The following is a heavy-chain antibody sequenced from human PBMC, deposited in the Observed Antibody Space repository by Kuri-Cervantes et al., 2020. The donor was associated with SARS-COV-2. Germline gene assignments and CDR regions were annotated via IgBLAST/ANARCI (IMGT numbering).Heavy chain of an antibody. CDR1: GFTFSSYS. Sequence: LSLTCAASGFTFSSYSMNWVRQAPGKGLKWVSSISSSSYIYYADSVKGRFTISRDNAKNSLYLQMNSLRAEDTAVYYCARGGLGGQLVDGMDVWGQGTTVTVSS. V-gene: IGHV3-21*01. CDR2: ISSSSYI. J-gene: IGHJ6*02. D-gene: IGHD6-6*01. CDR3: ARGGLGGQLVDGMDV.